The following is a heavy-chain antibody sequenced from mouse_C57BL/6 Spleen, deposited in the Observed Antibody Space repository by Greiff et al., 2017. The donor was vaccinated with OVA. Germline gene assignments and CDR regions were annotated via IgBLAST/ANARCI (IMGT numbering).Heavy chain of an antibody. CDR3: ARELYGNYGGYFDV. CDR2: IYPGSGST. V-gene: IGHV1-55*01. J-gene: IGHJ1*03. D-gene: IGHD2-1*01. CDR1: GYTFTSYW. Sequence: VQLQQPGAELVKPGASVKMSCKASGYTFTSYWITWVKQRPGQGLEWIGDIYPGSGSTNYNEKFKSKATLTVDTSSSTAYMQLSSLTSEDSAVYYCARELYGNYGGYFDVWGTGTTVTVSS.